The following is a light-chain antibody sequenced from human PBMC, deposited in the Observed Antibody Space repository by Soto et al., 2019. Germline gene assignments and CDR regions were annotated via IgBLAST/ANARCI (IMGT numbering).Light chain of an antibody. V-gene: IGLV1-44*01. Sequence: QSVLTQPPSASGTPGQTITISCSGGSSNIGINTVNWYEHLPGTAPRLLIYGNNQRPSGVPDRFSGSKSGTSASLAISGLQSEDEGHYYCATWDDSLDVYVFGTGTKLTVL. J-gene: IGLJ1*01. CDR3: ATWDDSLDVYV. CDR1: SSNIGINT. CDR2: GNN.